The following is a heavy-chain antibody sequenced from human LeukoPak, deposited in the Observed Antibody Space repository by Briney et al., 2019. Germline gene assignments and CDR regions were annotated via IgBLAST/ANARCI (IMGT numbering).Heavy chain of an antibody. V-gene: IGHV4-59*01. D-gene: IGHD2-2*01. CDR2: IYYSGST. Sequence: SETLSLTCTVSGGSISSYYWSWIRQPPGRGLEWIGYIYYSGSTNYNPSLKSRVTISVDTSKNQFSLKLSSVTAADTAVYYCARKHLGYCSSTSCNDAFDIWGQGTMVTVSS. CDR1: GGSISSYY. CDR3: ARKHLGYCSSTSCNDAFDI. J-gene: IGHJ3*02.